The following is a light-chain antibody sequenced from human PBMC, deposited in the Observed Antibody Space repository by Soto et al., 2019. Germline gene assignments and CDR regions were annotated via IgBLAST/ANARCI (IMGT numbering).Light chain of an antibody. V-gene: IGKV3-20*01. CDR3: QQYRNSLYT. Sequence: EIVLTHSPGTLSLSPGERATLSCRASQSVSSSYLAWYQQKPGQAPRLLIYGASSRATGIPDRFSGSGSGTDFTLTISRLEPEDFAVYYCQQYRNSLYTFGQGTKLEIK. J-gene: IGKJ2*01. CDR2: GAS. CDR1: QSVSSSY.